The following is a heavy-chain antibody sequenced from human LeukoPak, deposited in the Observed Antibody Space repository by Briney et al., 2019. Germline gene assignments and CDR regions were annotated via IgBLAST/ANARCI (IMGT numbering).Heavy chain of an antibody. CDR1: GFTFSTRE. J-gene: IGHJ4*02. CDR3: AQSKAGTDPN. V-gene: IGHV3-21*01. Sequence: GGSLRLSCVASGFTFSTREMSWVRQAPGKGLEWVSSISSSSSYIYYADSVKGRFTISRDNAKNSLYLQMNSLRAEDTAVYYCAQSKAGTDPNWGQGTLVTVSS. CDR2: ISSSSSYI. D-gene: IGHD6-19*01.